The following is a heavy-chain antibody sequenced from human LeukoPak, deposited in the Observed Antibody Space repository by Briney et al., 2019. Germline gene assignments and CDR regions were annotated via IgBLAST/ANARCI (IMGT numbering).Heavy chain of an antibody. CDR3: ARGRCGGDCYSYTRVLFDWFDP. V-gene: IGHV1-69*13. Sequence: ASVTVSFTASGGTFSSYAISWVRQAPGQGLEWMGGIIPIFGTANYAQKFQGRVTITADESTSTAYMELSSLRSEDTAVYYCARGRCGGDCYSYTRVLFDWFDPWGQGTLVTVSS. CDR1: GGTFSSYA. D-gene: IGHD2-21*02. CDR2: IIPIFGTA. J-gene: IGHJ5*02.